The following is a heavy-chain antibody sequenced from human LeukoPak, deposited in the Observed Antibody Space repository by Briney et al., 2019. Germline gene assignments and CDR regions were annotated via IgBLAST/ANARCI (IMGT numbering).Heavy chain of an antibody. V-gene: IGHV3-11*03. J-gene: IGHJ6*03. D-gene: IGHD3-22*01. CDR3: ARHYYDSRYPTSGYYMDV. Sequence: GGSLRLSYAASGFTFSSYPMSCVRQAPGKGLEWVSYISNSGTYTNYADSVKGRFTISRDNAKNSLYLQMNSLRAEDTALYYCARHYYDSRYPTSGYYMDVWGKGTTVTVSS. CDR1: GFTFSSYP. CDR2: ISNSGTYT.